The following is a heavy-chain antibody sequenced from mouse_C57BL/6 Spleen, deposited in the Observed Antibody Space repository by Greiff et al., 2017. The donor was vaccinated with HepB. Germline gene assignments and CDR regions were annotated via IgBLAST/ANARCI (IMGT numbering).Heavy chain of an antibody. J-gene: IGHJ3*01. Sequence: DVQLVESGGGLVKPGGSLKLSCAASGFTFSSYTMSWVRQTPEKRLEWVATISGGGGNTYYPDSVKGRFTISRDNAKNTLYLQMSSLRSEDTALYYCARSGNYVFAYWGQGTLVTVSA. V-gene: IGHV5-9*01. D-gene: IGHD2-1*01. CDR2: ISGGGGNT. CDR1: GFTFSSYT. CDR3: ARSGNYVFAY.